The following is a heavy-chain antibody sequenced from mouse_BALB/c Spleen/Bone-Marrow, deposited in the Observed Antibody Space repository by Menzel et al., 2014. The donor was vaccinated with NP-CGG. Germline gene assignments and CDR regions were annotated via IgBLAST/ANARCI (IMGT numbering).Heavy chain of an antibody. CDR2: INPYNDGT. Sequence: EVQLQQSGPELVKPGASVKMSCKASGYTFTNYVMHWVKQKPGHGLEWIGYINPYNDGTKYNEKFKGKATLTSDKSSGTAYMELSSLTSEDSAVYYCARRPSFYGSSYGAMDYWGQGTSVTVSS. D-gene: IGHD1-1*01. CDR3: ARRPSFYGSSYGAMDY. V-gene: IGHV1-14*01. CDR1: GYTFTNYV. J-gene: IGHJ4*01.